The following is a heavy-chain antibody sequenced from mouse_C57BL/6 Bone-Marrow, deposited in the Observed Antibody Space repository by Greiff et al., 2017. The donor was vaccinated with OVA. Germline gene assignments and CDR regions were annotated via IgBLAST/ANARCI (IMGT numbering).Heavy chain of an antibody. D-gene: IGHD2-3*01. J-gene: IGHJ1*03. CDR1: GYTFTSYW. CDR3: ARDDGYFFWYFDV. V-gene: IGHV1-52*01. Sequence: QVQLQQPGAELVRPGSSVKLSCKASGYTFTSYWMHWVKQRPIQGLEWIGNIDPSDSETHYNQKFKDKATLTVDKSSSTAYMQLSRLTSEDSAVYYCARDDGYFFWYFDVWGTGTTVTVSS. CDR2: IDPSDSET.